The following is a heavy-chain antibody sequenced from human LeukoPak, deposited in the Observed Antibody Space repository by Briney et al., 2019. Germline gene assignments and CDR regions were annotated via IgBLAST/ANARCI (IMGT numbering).Heavy chain of an antibody. CDR1: GGSFSGYY. CDR3: ARGKTNRRFYYDSSGPTSALDY. V-gene: IGHV4-34*01. CDR2: INHSGST. D-gene: IGHD3-22*01. Sequence: SETLSLTCAVYGGSFSGYYWSWIRQPPGKGLEWIGEINHSGSTNYNPSLKSRVTISVDTSKNQFSLKLSSVTAADTAVYYCARGKTNRRFYYDSSGPTSALDYWGQGTLVTVSS. J-gene: IGHJ4*02.